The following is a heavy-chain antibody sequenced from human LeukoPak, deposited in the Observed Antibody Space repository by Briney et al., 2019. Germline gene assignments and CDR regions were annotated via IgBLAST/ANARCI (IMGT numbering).Heavy chain of an antibody. D-gene: IGHD6-19*01. V-gene: IGHV3-23*01. J-gene: IGHJ4*02. CDR2: ISGSGGST. Sequence: GSLRLSCAASGFTFSSYDMSWVRQAPGKGLEWVSAISGSGGSTYYADSVKGRFTISRDNSKNTLYLQMNSLRAEDTAVYYCAKDQPTYSSGWLEYFDYWGQGTLVTVSS. CDR1: GFTFSSYD. CDR3: AKDQPTYSSGWLEYFDY.